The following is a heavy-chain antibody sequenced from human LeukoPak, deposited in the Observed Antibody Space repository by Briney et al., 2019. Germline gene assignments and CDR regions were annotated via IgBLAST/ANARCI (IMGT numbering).Heavy chain of an antibody. D-gene: IGHD1-26*01. CDR2: IYYSGST. CDR1: GGSISSYY. V-gene: IGHV4-59*01. J-gene: IGHJ4*02. CDR3: ARGTDLVGALNY. Sequence: PSETLSLTCTVSGGSISSYYWSWIRQPPGKGLEWIGDIYYSGSTNYNPSLKSRVTISVDTSKNQFSLKLSSVTAADTAVYYCARGTDLVGALNYWGQGTLVTVSS.